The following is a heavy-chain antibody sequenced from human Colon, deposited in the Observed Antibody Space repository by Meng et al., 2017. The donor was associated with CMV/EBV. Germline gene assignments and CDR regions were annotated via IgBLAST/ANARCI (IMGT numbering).Heavy chain of an antibody. CDR3: ASRIAVAGTDY. V-gene: IGHV4-38-2*01. J-gene: IGHJ4*02. CDR2: IYYSGST. Sequence: ESLKISCAASGFTFSSYAMSWVRQAPGKGLEWIGSIYYSGSTYYNPSLKSRVTISVDTSKNQFSLKLSSVTAADTAVYYCASRIAVAGTDYWGQGTLVTVSS. D-gene: IGHD6-19*01. CDR1: GFTFSSYA.